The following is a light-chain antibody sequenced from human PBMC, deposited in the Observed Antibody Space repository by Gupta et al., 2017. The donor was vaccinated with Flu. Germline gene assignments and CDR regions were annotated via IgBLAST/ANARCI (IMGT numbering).Light chain of an antibody. CDR3: LQDYNYPWT. CDR2: AAS. CDR1: QGIRND. V-gene: IGKV1-6*01. Sequence: AIQMTQPPSSLSASVGDSLTITCRASQGIRNDLGWYQQKPGKAPKLLIYAASSLQSGTPSRFSGSGSGTDFTLSISNLQPEDFATYYCLQDYNYPWTFGQGTKVEI. J-gene: IGKJ1*01.